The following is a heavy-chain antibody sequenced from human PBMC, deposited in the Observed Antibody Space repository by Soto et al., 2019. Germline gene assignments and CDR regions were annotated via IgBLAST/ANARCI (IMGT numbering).Heavy chain of an antibody. D-gene: IGHD3-16*01. Sequence: QVQLVQSGAEVKKPGSSVKVSCSASGVTFSSYAFTWVRQAPGQGLEWMGNISPVFRTSTYAQRFQGRLTMSADESTNTVYMELSSLRSEDTAVYFCAKDGSWDGGGGESWGQGTMVIVYS. J-gene: IGHJ4*02. CDR3: AKDGSWDGGGGES. CDR2: ISPVFRTS. V-gene: IGHV1-69*18. CDR1: GVTFSSYA.